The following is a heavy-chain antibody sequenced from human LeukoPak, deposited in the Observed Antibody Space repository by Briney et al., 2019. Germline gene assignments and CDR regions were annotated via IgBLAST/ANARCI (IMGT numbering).Heavy chain of an antibody. J-gene: IGHJ4*02. CDR3: ARGGGRSHTVVTPVDY. V-gene: IGHV3-23*01. D-gene: IGHD4-23*01. Sequence: PTGGSLRLSCAASGFTFSSYAMSWVRQAPGKGLEWVSAISGSGGSTYYADSVKGRFTISRDNSKNTLYLQMNSLRAEDTAVYYCARGGGRSHTVVTPVDYWGQGTLVTVSS. CDR1: GFTFSSYA. CDR2: ISGSGGST.